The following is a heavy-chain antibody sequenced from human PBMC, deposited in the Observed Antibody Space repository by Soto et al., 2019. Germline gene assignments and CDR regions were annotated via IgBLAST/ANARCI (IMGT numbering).Heavy chain of an antibody. Sequence: PSETMYRTYTVYGCSFRVYYGTWIRHTPGKGLEWIGDIIHSGGTNYSPSLKSRVTISTDMSKNQFSLHLSSVTAADMAVYYCARGIGTTGTFPSFDYWGLGTMVTVS. CDR3: ARGIGTTGTFPSFDY. CDR1: GCSFRVYY. D-gene: IGHD6-13*01. J-gene: IGHJ4*02. V-gene: IGHV4-34*01. CDR2: IIHSGGT.